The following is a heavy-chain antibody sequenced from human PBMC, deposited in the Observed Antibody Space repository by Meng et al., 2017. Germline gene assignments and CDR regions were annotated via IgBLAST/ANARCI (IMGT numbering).Heavy chain of an antibody. CDR3: ARDEDISAAGKLFGDY. D-gene: IGHD6-25*01. Sequence: HGQPGQCGGDVKKPGASGKVSCKPSGYNFPDYYIHWVRRAPGQGLEWMGRINPKSGDTHYAQKFQARVTMTGDTSISTAYMELSGLRSDDTAMYYCARDEDISAAGKLFGDYWGQGTLVTVSS. CDR2: INPKSGDT. J-gene: IGHJ4*02. V-gene: IGHV1-2*06. CDR1: GYNFPDYY.